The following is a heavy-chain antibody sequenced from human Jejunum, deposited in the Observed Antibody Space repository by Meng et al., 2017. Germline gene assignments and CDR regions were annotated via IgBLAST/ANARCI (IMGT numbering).Heavy chain of an antibody. J-gene: IGHJ4*02. Sequence: QESGPGLLNPSGTRSLSGTVSGDSITTNTYWSWVRQSPEKGLEWIGQIDHRGSPYYNPSLKSRVTMSVDKSKSQVSLQLTSVTAADTAVYYCAKHGGYYQHYWGQGTLVTVSS. CDR2: IDHRGSP. CDR1: GDSITTNTY. CDR3: AKHGGYYQHY. D-gene: IGHD3-22*01. V-gene: IGHV4-4*02.